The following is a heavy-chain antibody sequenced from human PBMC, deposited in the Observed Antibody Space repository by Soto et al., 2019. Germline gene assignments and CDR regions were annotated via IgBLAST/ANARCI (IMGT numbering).Heavy chain of an antibody. CDR1: GFTFSSYA. CDR3: ARDQGYYDYVWGSQNAFDI. Sequence: PVGSVRLSCAASGFTFSSYAMHWVRQAPGKGLEWVAVISYDGSNKYYADSVKGRFTISRDNSKNTLYLQMNSLRAEDTAVYYCARDQGYYDYVWGSQNAFDIWGQGTMVTVSS. D-gene: IGHD3-16*01. CDR2: ISYDGSNK. V-gene: IGHV3-30-3*01. J-gene: IGHJ3*02.